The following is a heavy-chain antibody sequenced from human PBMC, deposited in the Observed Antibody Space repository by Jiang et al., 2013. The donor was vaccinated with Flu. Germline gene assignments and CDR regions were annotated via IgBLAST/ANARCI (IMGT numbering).Heavy chain of an antibody. D-gene: IGHD3-22*01. CDR2: INHSGST. CDR1: GGSFSGYY. J-gene: IGHJ4*02. V-gene: IGHV4-34*01. CDR3: ARGGTMIVVVPPYYFDY. Sequence: LLKPSETLSLTCAVYGGSFSGYYWSWIRQPPGKGLEWIGEINHSGSTNCNPSLKSRVTISVDTSKNQFSLKLSSVTAADTAVYYCARGGTMIVVVPPYYFDYWGQGTLVTVSS.